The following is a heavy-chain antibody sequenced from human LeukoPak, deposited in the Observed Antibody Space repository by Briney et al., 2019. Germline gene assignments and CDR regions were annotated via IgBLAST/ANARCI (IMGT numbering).Heavy chain of an antibody. CDR2: ITGSDTTA. CDR1: GFTFSSYS. J-gene: IGHJ6*03. Sequence: GGSLRLSCGASGFTFSSYSMNWVRQAPGKGLEWVSGITGSDTTAYHAGSVRGRFTISRDNSKTALYLQMSSLRVDDTAIYYCAKSGASPLYHMDVWGRGAPVTVSS. CDR3: AKSGASPLYHMDV. D-gene: IGHD1-26*01. V-gene: IGHV3-23*01.